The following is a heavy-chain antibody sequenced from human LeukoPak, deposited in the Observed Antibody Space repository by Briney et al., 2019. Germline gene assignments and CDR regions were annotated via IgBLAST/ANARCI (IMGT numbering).Heavy chain of an antibody. D-gene: IGHD2-2*01. CDR3: AKSLSDIVVVPAAMVWFDP. CDR1: GFTFSSYA. CDR2: ISGSGGST. J-gene: IGHJ5*02. V-gene: IGHV3-23*01. Sequence: GGSLRLSCAASGFTFSSYAMSWVRQAPGKGLEWVSAISGSGGSTYYADSVKGRFTISRDNSKNTLFLQMNSLRAEDTAVYYCAKSLSDIVVVPAAMVWFDPWGQGTLVTVSS.